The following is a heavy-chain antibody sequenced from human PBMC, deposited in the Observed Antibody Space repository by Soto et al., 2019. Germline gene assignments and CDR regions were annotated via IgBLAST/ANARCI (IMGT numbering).Heavy chain of an antibody. Sequence: GGSLRLSCAASGITFSNFPMSWVRQPPGKGLEWVSAISGTGRTKYYAESVKGRFTISRDDSRNTLYLQMSSLRAEDTAVYYCAKWLSSSITAPLDYWGQGTLVTDSS. J-gene: IGHJ4*01. CDR1: GITFSNFP. CDR3: AKWLSSSITAPLDY. CDR2: ISGTGRTK. V-gene: IGHV3-23*01. D-gene: IGHD6-6*01.